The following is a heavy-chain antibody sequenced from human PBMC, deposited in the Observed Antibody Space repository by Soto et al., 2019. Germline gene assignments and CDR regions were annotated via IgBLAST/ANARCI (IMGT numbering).Heavy chain of an antibody. CDR1: GFSLSTSGVG. D-gene: IGHD5-18*01. CDR3: APRKDTAMVNWFDP. J-gene: IGHJ5*02. V-gene: IGHV2-5*02. Sequence: QITLKESGPPLVKPTQTLTLTCTFSGFSLSTSGVGVGWIRQPPGKALEWLALIYWDDDKRYSPSLKSRLTIPKDTSKNQVVLTMTNMDPVDTATYYCAPRKDTAMVNWFDPWGQGTLVTVSS. CDR2: IYWDDDK.